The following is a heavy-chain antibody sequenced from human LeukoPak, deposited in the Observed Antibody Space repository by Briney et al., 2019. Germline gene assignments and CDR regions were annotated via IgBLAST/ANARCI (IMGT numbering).Heavy chain of an antibody. CDR2: IKHDGSEK. CDR3: ARALSHCLDY. Sequence: GGSLRLSCVVSGFNFSTYWMNWLRQAPGKGLEWVANIKHDGSEKYYVDSVKGRFSISRDNAKKSLYLQMNSLRAEDTAVYYCARALSHCLDYWGQGTLGTVSS. V-gene: IGHV3-7*01. CDR1: GFNFSTYW. D-gene: IGHD3-16*01. J-gene: IGHJ4*02.